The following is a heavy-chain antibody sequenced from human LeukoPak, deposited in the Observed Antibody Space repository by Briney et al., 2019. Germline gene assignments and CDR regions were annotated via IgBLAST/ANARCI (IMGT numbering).Heavy chain of an antibody. CDR2: IYYSGST. J-gene: IGHJ4*02. Sequence: PSETLSLTCTVSGGSISSGDYYWSWIRQPPGKGLEWIGYIYYSGSTYYNPSLKSRVTISVDTSKNQFSLKLSSVTAADTAVYYCARAGSYYGSGSRRYYFDYWGQGTLVTVSS. CDR3: ARAGSYYGSGSRRYYFDY. D-gene: IGHD3-10*01. V-gene: IGHV4-30-4*08. CDR1: GGSISSGDYY.